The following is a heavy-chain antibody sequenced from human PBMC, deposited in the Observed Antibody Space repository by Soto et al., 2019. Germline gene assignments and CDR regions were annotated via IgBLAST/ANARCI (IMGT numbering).Heavy chain of an antibody. CDR3: ARLSRYTGGWSTFDY. Sequence: SETLSLTCTDSGGSINNYHWIWIRQPPGKGLEWIGYIFYSGDTNYSPSLKSRVTTSVDTSKNQFSLKLSSVTAADTAVYYWARLSRYTGGWSTFDYWGRGTLVTVSS. D-gene: IGHD6-19*01. CDR2: IFYSGDT. CDR1: GGSINNYH. J-gene: IGHJ4*02. V-gene: IGHV4-59*01.